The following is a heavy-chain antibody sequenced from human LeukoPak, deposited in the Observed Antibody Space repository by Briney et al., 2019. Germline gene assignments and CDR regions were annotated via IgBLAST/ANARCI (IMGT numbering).Heavy chain of an antibody. CDR2: LYYSGST. CDR3: ARVPLYYDILTGYYRGPFDY. J-gene: IGHJ4*02. CDR1: GGSISSYY. Sequence: PSETLSLTCTVSGGSISSYYWSWIRQPPGKGREWIGYLYYSGSTNYYPSLKSRVTISVDTSKNQFSLKLSSVTAADTAVSYCARVPLYYDILTGYYRGPFDYWGQGTLVTVSS. D-gene: IGHD3-9*01. V-gene: IGHV4-59*01.